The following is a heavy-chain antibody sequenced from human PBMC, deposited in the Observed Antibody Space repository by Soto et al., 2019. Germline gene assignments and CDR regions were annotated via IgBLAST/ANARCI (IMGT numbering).Heavy chain of an antibody. CDR2: ISGSGGST. CDR1: GFTFSSYA. J-gene: IGHJ5*02. D-gene: IGHD1-26*01. Sequence: PGGSLRLSCAASGFTFSSYAMSWVRQAPGKGLEWVSAISGSGGSTYYADSVKGRFTISRDNSKNTLYLQMNSLRAEDTAVYYCAKDRWDEGFPNPNWFDPWGQGTLVTVSS. CDR3: AKDRWDEGFPNPNWFDP. V-gene: IGHV3-23*01.